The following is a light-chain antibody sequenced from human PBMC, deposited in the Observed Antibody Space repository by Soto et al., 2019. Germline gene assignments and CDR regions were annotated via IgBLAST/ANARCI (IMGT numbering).Light chain of an antibody. J-gene: IGLJ2*01. V-gene: IGLV2-14*01. Sequence: QSALTQPAAVSGSPGQSITISCTGTSSDFGGYNYVSWYQQHPGKAPKLIIYEVSNRPSGISNRFSGSKSGNTASLTISGLQAEDEADYYCTSYTFSSTVVFGGGTKVTVL. CDR2: EVS. CDR3: TSYTFSSTVV. CDR1: SSDFGGYNY.